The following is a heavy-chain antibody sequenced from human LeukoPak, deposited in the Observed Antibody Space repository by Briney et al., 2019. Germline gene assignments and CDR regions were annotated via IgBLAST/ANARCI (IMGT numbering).Heavy chain of an antibody. J-gene: IGHJ4*02. Sequence: ASVKVSCKASGYTFTSYHMHWVRQAPGQGLEWMGIINPSGGSTSYAQKFQGRVTMTRDMSTSTVYMELSSLRSEDTAVYYCARVFSSGGYYDSSGYYPSFYFDYWGQGTLVTVSS. CDR3: ARVFSSGGYYDSSGYYPSFYFDY. CDR2: INPSGGST. V-gene: IGHV1-46*01. D-gene: IGHD3-22*01. CDR1: GYTFTSYH.